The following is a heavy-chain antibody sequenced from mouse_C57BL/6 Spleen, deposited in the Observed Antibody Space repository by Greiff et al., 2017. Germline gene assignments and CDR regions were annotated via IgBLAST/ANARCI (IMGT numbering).Heavy chain of an antibody. J-gene: IGHJ2*01. CDR3: AREGNYFDY. Sequence: QVQLQQPGAELVKPGASVKLSCKASGYTFTSYWMQWVKQGPGQGLEWIGEIDPSDSYTNYNQKFKGKATLTVDTSSSTAYMQLSSLTSEDSAVYYCAREGNYFDYWGQGTTLTVSS. V-gene: IGHV1-50*01. CDR2: IDPSDSYT. CDR1: GYTFTSYW.